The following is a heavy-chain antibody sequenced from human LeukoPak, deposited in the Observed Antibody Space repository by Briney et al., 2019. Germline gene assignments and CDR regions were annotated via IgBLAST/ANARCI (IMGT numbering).Heavy chain of an antibody. CDR3: AGGQLVGATNFDY. D-gene: IGHD1-26*01. V-gene: IGHV3-23*01. CDR2: VSGSGDST. Sequence: GGSLRLSCAASGSTFSSYAMSWVRRAPGKGLEWVSAVSGSGDSTYYADSVKGRFTISRDKAKNSLYLQMNSLRAEDTAVYYCAGGQLVGATNFDYWGQGTLVTVSS. J-gene: IGHJ4*02. CDR1: GSTFSSYA.